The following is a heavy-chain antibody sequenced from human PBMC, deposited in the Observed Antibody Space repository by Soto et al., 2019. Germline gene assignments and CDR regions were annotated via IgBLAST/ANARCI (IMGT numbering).Heavy chain of an antibody. CDR3: TRDGMTTGDT. V-gene: IGHV4-4*07. J-gene: IGHJ4*02. D-gene: IGHD2-21*02. Sequence: SETLSLTCSVSGGSVTSYTWIWVRQPANKGLEWIGRVFSSVSATYSPSLKSRVRISMDTPENRISLKLDSVTAADAGVYYCTRDGMTTGDTWGPGTLVTVSS. CDR2: VFSSVSA. CDR1: GGSVTSYT.